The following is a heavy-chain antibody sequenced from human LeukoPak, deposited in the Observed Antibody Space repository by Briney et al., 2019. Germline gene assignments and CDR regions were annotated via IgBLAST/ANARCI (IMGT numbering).Heavy chain of an antibody. Sequence: ASVTVSCKASGYTFTGYYMHWVRQAPGQGLEWMGWINPNSGGTNSAQKFQGRVTMTRDTSISTAYMELSRLRSDDTAVYYCARVSSSYYDSSAHDSHNPLDYWGQGTLVTVSS. CDR1: GYTFTGYY. CDR3: ARVSSSYYDSSAHDSHNPLDY. J-gene: IGHJ4*02. CDR2: INPNSGGT. V-gene: IGHV1-2*02. D-gene: IGHD3-22*01.